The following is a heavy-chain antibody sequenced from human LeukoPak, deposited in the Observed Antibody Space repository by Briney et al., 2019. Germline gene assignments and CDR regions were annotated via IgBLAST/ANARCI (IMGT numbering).Heavy chain of an antibody. CDR3: AKDVKPDVKWGIDY. V-gene: IGHV3-23*01. D-gene: IGHD1-26*01. Sequence: GGSLRHSCAAPGFTFFGSTMCWVAQAPGKGLEWVSGILGGGRDTFYADSVKGRFSISRDNSKNTLYLQMSSLRAEDTAVYYCAKDVKPDVKWGIDYWGQGTLVTVSS. J-gene: IGHJ4*02. CDR1: GFTFFGST. CDR2: ILGGGRDT.